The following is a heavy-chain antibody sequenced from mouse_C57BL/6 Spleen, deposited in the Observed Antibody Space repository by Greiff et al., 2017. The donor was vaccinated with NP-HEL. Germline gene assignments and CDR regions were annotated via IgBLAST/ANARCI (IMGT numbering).Heavy chain of an antibody. CDR3: ARDAPFYYGSSYGAMDY. CDR1: GFTFSDFY. D-gene: IGHD1-1*01. CDR2: RRNKANDYTT. Sequence: EVNLVESGGGLVQSGRSLRLSCATSGFTFSDFYMEWVRQAPGQGLEWIAARRNKANDYTTEYSASVKGRFIVSRDTSQSILYLQMNALRAEDTAIYYCARDAPFYYGSSYGAMDYWGQGTSVTVSS. J-gene: IGHJ4*01. V-gene: IGHV7-1*01.